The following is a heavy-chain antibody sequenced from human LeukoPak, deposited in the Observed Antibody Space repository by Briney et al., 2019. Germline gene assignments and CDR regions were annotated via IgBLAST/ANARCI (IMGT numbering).Heavy chain of an antibody. V-gene: IGHV4-61*02. CDR1: GGSISSVSSY. J-gene: IGHJ4*02. Sequence: QVQLQESGPGLVKPSQTLSLTCTVSGGSISSVSSYWCWIRQPAGKGLSWIGRIYTSGTTNYNPSLKSRVTISVDTSKNQFSLNLRSVTAADTAVYYCARRVTMTEIDYWGQGTLVTVSS. D-gene: IGHD3-22*01. CDR3: ARRVTMTEIDY. CDR2: IYTSGTT.